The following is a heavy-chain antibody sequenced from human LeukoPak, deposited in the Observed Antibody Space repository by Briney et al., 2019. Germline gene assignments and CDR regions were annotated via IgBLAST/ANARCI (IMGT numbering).Heavy chain of an antibody. CDR1: GFTVSSNY. J-gene: IGHJ4*02. D-gene: IGHD2-2*01. Sequence: GSLRLSCAASGFTVSSNYMSWVRQPPGKGLEWIGEINHSGSTNYNPSPKSRVTISVDTSKNQFSLKLSSVTAADTAVYYCARSRRYCSSTSCYSIDYWGQGTLVTVSS. CDR3: ARSRRYCSSTSCYSIDY. V-gene: IGHV4-34*01. CDR2: INHSGST.